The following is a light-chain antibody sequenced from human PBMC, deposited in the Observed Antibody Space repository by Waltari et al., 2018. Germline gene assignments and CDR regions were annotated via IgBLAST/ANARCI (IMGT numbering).Light chain of an antibody. CDR1: ALPQQF. Sequence: SYELTQPPSVSVSPGQTARITCSGDALPQQFVYWYQQKPGQAPVLVIFRDTERPSGIPARLSGSTSGTVSLLTISGVQAEDEADYYCQSLDRCGSYVVFGRGTRLTVL. J-gene: IGLJ2*01. CDR2: RDT. CDR3: QSLDRCGSYVV. V-gene: IGLV3-25*03.